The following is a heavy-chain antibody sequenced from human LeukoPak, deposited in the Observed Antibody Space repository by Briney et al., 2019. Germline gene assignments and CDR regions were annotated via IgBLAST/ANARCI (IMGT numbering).Heavy chain of an antibody. CDR2: ISAYNGNT. CDR3: ARDYFPRPWYYYGSGSYYMDV. V-gene: IGHV1-18*04. D-gene: IGHD3-10*01. Sequence: GASVKVSCKASGYTFIGNYMHWVRQAPGQGLEWMGWISAYNGNTNYAQKLQGRVTMTTDTSTSTAYMELRSLRSDDTAVYYCARDYFPRPWYYYGSGSYYMDVWGKGTTVTISS. J-gene: IGHJ6*03. CDR1: GYTFIGNY.